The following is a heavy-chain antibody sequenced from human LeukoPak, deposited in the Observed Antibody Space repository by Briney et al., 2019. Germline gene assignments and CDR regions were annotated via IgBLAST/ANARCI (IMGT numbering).Heavy chain of an antibody. J-gene: IGHJ4*02. D-gene: IGHD6-19*01. CDR1: GFTFSSYA. Sequence: GGSLRLSCAASGFTFSSYAMSWVRQAPGKGLEWVSAISGSGGSTYYADSVKGRFTISRGNSKNTLYLQMNSLRAEDTAVYYCAKDWGQQWLVYVDYWGQGTLVTVSS. CDR2: ISGSGGST. CDR3: AKDWGQQWLVYVDY. V-gene: IGHV3-23*01.